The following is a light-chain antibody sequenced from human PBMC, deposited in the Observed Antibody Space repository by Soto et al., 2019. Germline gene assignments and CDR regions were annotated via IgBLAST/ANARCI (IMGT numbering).Light chain of an antibody. Sequence: EIVLTQSPGTLSLSPGERATLSCRASQSVRSSYLAWYQQKLGQAPRLLIYGVSNRATGIPDRFSGSGSGTDFSLSTSRLESEDFAGYYCQQYGTSPRTFGQGTKVEIK. V-gene: IGKV3-20*01. CDR3: QQYGTSPRT. CDR1: QSVRSSY. J-gene: IGKJ1*01. CDR2: GVS.